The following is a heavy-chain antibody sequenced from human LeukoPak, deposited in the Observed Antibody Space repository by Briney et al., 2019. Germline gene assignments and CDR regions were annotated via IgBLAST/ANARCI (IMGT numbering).Heavy chain of an antibody. Sequence: ASVKVSCKASGYTFTGYYMHWVRQAPGQGLEWMGWINPNSGGTNYAQKLQGRVTMTTDTSTSTAYMELRSLRSDDTAVYYCARDSPNYYDRGDDAFDIWGQGTMVTVSS. V-gene: IGHV1-2*02. CDR2: INPNSGGT. CDR3: ARDSPNYYDRGDDAFDI. D-gene: IGHD3-22*01. CDR1: GYTFTGYY. J-gene: IGHJ3*02.